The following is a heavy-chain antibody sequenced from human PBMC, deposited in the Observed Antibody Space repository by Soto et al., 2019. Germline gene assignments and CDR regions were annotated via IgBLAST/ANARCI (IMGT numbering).Heavy chain of an antibody. CDR1: GFTFSSYA. CDR2: ISGSGGST. Sequence: GSLRLSCAASGFTFSSYAMSWVRQAPGKGLEWVSAISGSGGSTYYADSVKGRFTISRDNSKNTLYLQMNSLRAEDTAVYYCAKDLSREYYFDYWGQGTLVTVSS. D-gene: IGHD3-10*01. CDR3: AKDLSREYYFDY. V-gene: IGHV3-23*01. J-gene: IGHJ4*02.